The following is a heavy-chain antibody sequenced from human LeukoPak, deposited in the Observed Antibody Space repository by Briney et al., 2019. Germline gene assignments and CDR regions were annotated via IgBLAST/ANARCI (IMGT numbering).Heavy chain of an antibody. CDR1: GFTFSSYG. CDR3: AKDREDSSSDY. D-gene: IGHD6-6*01. Sequence: GGSLRLSCAASGFTFSSYGMHWVRQAPGKGLEWVAVISYDGSNKYYADSVKGRFTISRDNSKNTLYLQVNSLRAEDTAVYYCAKDREDSSSDYWGQGTLVTVSS. J-gene: IGHJ4*02. CDR2: ISYDGSNK. V-gene: IGHV3-30*18.